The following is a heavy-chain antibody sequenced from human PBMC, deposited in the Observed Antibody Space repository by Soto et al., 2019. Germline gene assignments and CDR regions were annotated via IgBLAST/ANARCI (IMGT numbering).Heavy chain of an antibody. CDR1: GFTFSSYG. CDR3: ASSGKQLLVDAFDI. J-gene: IGHJ3*02. D-gene: IGHD3-10*01. V-gene: IGHV3-30*03. Sequence: QVQLVESGGGVVQPGRSLRLSCAASGFTFSSYGMHWVRQAPGKGLEWVAVISYDGSNKYYADSVKGRFTISRDNSKNTPYLQMNSLRAEDTAVYYCASSGKQLLVDAFDIWGQGTMVTVSS. CDR2: ISYDGSNK.